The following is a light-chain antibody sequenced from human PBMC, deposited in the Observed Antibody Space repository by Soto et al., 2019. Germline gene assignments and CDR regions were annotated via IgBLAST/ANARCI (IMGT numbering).Light chain of an antibody. J-gene: IGKJ1*01. Sequence: DIQLTQSPSTLSASVGDRVTITCRASQSLSRWLAWYQEKPGQAPKLLIYDASNLTIGVPSRFSGSGSGTEFTLTISSLQPDDFATYYCQQYNSYLWTFGQGTKVEIK. V-gene: IGKV1-5*01. CDR1: QSLSRW. CDR3: QQYNSYLWT. CDR2: DAS.